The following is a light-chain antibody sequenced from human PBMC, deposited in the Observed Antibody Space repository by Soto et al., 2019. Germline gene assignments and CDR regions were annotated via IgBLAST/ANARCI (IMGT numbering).Light chain of an antibody. CDR3: QQYGSSGT. Sequence: EIMLTQSPGTLSLSPGERATLSCRASQSVSNNYLAWYQQKPGQAPRLLIYGASNRATGIPDRFSGSGSGTDFTLTISRLEPEDFAVYYCQQYGSSGTFGQGTMVDVK. CDR2: GAS. CDR1: QSVSNNY. V-gene: IGKV3-20*01. J-gene: IGKJ1*01.